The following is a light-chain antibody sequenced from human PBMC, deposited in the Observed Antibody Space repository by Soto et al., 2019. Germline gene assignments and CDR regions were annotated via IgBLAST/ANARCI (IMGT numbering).Light chain of an antibody. CDR3: QQYYSYPIT. V-gene: IGKV1-39*01. CDR1: QSISSY. J-gene: IGKJ5*01. Sequence: DVQMTQSPSSLSASVGDRVTITCRASQSISSYLNWYQQKPGKAPKLLIYAASTLQSGVPSRFSGSGSGTDFTLTISCLQSEDFATYYCQQYYSYPITFGQRTRLEIK. CDR2: AAS.